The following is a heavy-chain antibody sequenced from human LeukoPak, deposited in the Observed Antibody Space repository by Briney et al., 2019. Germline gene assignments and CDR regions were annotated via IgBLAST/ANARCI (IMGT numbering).Heavy chain of an antibody. Sequence: ASVKDSCKASVYTFAPYGIIAVRLAPGQGVEWVGWICANNGKTNYIQKVRGGVTMPTHTSTSTTYLELRMLRSDDTAVYYCASGYSNGDNGFDMWGQRTMVIVSS. D-gene: IGHD5-18*01. J-gene: IGHJ3*02. V-gene: IGHV1-18*01. CDR3: ASGYSNGDNGFDM. CDR2: ICANNGKT. CDR1: VYTFAPYG.